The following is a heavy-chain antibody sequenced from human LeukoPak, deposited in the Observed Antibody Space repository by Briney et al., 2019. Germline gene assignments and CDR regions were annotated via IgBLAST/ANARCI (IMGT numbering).Heavy chain of an antibody. CDR3: ARDFHPDELRWFLYGMDV. V-gene: IGHV7-4-1*02. J-gene: IGHJ6*02. CDR1: GYTFTSYA. D-gene: IGHD2-21*01. CDR2: INTNTGNP. Sequence: ASVKVSCKASGYTFTSYAMNWVRQAPGQGLEWMGWINTNTGNPTYAQGFTGRFVFSLDTSVSTAYLQISSLKAEDTAVYYCARDFHPDELRWFLYGMDVWGQGTTVTVSS.